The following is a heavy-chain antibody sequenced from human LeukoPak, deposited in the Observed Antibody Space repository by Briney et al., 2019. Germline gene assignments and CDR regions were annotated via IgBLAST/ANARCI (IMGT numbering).Heavy chain of an antibody. Sequence: SETLSLTCTVSGGSISGSSYYWSWIRQPPGKGLEWIGSIYYSGSTYYNPSLKSRVTISVDTSKNQFSLKLSSVTAADTAVYYCALAYCGGDCYWPNYFDYWGQGTLVTVSS. J-gene: IGHJ4*02. V-gene: IGHV4-39*01. CDR3: ALAYCGGDCYWPNYFDY. CDR1: GGSISGSSYY. D-gene: IGHD2-21*02. CDR2: IYYSGST.